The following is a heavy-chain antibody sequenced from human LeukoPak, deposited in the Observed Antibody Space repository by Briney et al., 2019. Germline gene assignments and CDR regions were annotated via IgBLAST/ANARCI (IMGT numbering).Heavy chain of an antibody. D-gene: IGHD6-13*01. CDR2: ISGSGGT. CDR1: GSTFSSYA. J-gene: IGHJ4*02. Sequence: AGGSLRLSCAASGSTFSSYAMNWVRQAPGKGLEWVSAISGSGGTYYADSVKGRFTISRDNSKNTLYLQMNNLRAEDTAIYYCAKKGLASAGRPPYFDYWGQGALVTVPS. V-gene: IGHV3-23*01. CDR3: AKKGLASAGRPPYFDY.